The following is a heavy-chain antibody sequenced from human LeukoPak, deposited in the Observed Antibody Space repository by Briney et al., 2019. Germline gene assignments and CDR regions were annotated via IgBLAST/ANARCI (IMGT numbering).Heavy chain of an antibody. CDR3: ARRIPAIAIPRDNYFDY. Sequence: NPSETLSLTCAVYGGSFSGYYWSWIRQPPGKGLEWIGEISHSGSTNYNPSLKSRVTISLDTSKNQFSLKLSSVTAADTAVYYCARRIPAIAIPRDNYFDYWGQGTLVTVS. V-gene: IGHV4-34*01. CDR1: GGSFSGYY. J-gene: IGHJ4*02. CDR2: ISHSGST. D-gene: IGHD2-2*02.